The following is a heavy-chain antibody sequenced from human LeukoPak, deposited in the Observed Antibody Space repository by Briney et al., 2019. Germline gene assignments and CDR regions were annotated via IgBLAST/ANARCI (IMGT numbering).Heavy chain of an antibody. Sequence: GASVKVSCKASGGTFSSYAISWVRQAPGQGLEWMGGIIPIFGTANYAQKFQGRVTITADKSTSTAYMELSSLGSEDTAVYYCARAPYYYDSSGYYSYWGQGTLVTVSS. J-gene: IGHJ4*02. CDR1: GGTFSSYA. CDR3: ARAPYYYDSSGYYSY. CDR2: IIPIFGTA. D-gene: IGHD3-22*01. V-gene: IGHV1-69*06.